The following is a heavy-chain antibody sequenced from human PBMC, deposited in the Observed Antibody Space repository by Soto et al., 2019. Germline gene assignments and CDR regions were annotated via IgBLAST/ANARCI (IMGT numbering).Heavy chain of an antibody. J-gene: IGHJ4*02. CDR2: ICYSGST. CDR1: GGSISSSSYY. D-gene: IGHD3-22*01. Sequence: SETLSLTCTVSGGSISSSSYYSGWIRQPPGKRLEWIGSICYSGSTYYDPSLKSRVTISVDTSKNQFSLMLSSVTAADTAVYYCVRHQIGDYFDYWGRRTLVNVGS. CDR3: VRHQIGDYFDY. V-gene: IGHV4-39*01.